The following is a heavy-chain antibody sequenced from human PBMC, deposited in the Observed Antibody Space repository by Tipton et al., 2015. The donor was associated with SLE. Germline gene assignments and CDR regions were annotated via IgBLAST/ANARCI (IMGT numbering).Heavy chain of an antibody. Sequence: TLSLTCTVSGGSISSSNYYWGWIRQPPGKGLEWIGSIYYTGGTYDNPSLKSRVTISVDTSKNQFSLNLISVTAADTAVYYCARAHGVVAADYWGQGTLVTVSS. CDR2: IYYTGGT. J-gene: IGHJ4*02. V-gene: IGHV4-39*07. CDR3: ARAHGVVAADY. D-gene: IGHD2-15*01. CDR1: GGSISSSNYY.